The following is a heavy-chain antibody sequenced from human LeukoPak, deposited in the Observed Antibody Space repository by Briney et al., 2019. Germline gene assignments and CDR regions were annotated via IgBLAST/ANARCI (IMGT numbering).Heavy chain of an antibody. D-gene: IGHD1-26*01. CDR3: ARDLEGATADY. Sequence: SETLSLTCTVSGGSISSSSYYWGWIRQPPGKGLEWIGSIYYSGSTYYNPSLKSRVTISVDTSKNQFSLKLSSVTAADTAVYYCARDLEGATADYWGQGTLVTVSS. CDR1: GGSISSSSYY. J-gene: IGHJ4*02. V-gene: IGHV4-39*07. CDR2: IYYSGST.